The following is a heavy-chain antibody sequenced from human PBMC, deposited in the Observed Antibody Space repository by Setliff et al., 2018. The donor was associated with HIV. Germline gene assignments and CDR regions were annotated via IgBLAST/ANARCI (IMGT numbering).Heavy chain of an antibody. D-gene: IGHD5-12*01. V-gene: IGHV5-51*01. CDR3: ATRLLGYSGYGY. CDR1: GYSFTNYW. CDR2: IYPGDSVT. J-gene: IGHJ4*02. Sequence: GESLKISCKASGYSFTNYWIGWVRQMPGKGLEWIGVIYPGDSVTRYSPSFQGQVSISADTSITTAYLQWSSLKASDTAIYYCATRLLGYSGYGYWGQGTLVTVSS.